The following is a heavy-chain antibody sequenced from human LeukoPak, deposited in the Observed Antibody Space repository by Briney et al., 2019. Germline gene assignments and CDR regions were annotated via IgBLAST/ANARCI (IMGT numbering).Heavy chain of an antibody. V-gene: IGHV1-46*01. J-gene: IGHJ4*02. CDR2: INPSGGST. Sequence: ASVKVSCKASGYTFTGYYMHWVRQAPGQGPEGMGIINPSGGSTSYAQKFQGRVTMTRDTSTSTVYMELSSLRSEDTAVYYCAIFPSSSGGNYWGQGTLVTVSS. D-gene: IGHD2-15*01. CDR1: GYTFTGYY. CDR3: AIFPSSSGGNY.